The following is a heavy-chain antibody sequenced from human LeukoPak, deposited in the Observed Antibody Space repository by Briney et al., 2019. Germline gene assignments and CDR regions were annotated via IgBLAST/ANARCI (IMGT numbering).Heavy chain of an antibody. J-gene: IGHJ4*02. Sequence: PGRSLRLSCAASGFTFSSYAMHWVRQAPGKGLEWVAVISYDGSNKYYADSVKGRFTISRDNSKNTLYLQMNSLRAEDTAVYYCARGGVRGSYSSTLDYWGQGTLVTVSS. CDR3: ARGGVRGSYSSTLDY. V-gene: IGHV3-30*04. D-gene: IGHD6-13*01. CDR1: GFTFSSYA. CDR2: ISYDGSNK.